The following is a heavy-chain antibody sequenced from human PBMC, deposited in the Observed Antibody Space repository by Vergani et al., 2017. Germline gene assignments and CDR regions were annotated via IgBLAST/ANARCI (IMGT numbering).Heavy chain of an antibody. D-gene: IGHD2-2*02. CDR2: ISSSSSYI. J-gene: IGHJ5*02. CDR1: GFTFSSYS. V-gene: IGHV3-21*01. Sequence: EVQLAESGGGLVKPGGSLRLSCAASGFTFSSYSMNWVRQAPGKGLEWVSSISSSSSYIYYADSVKGRFTISRDNAKNSLYLQMNSLRAEDTAVYYCARRGCTSCYSNWFDPWGQGTLVTVSS. CDR3: ARRGCTSCYSNWFDP.